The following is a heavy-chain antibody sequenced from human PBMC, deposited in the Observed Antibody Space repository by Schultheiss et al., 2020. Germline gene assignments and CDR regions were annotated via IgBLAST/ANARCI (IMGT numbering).Heavy chain of an antibody. CDR1: GFTFSSYG. CDR3: ARQSWYEAYFDY. V-gene: IGHV3-33*01. CDR2: IWYDGSNK. D-gene: IGHD6-13*01. J-gene: IGHJ4*02. Sequence: GGSLRLSCAASGFTFSSYGMHWVRQAPGKGLEWVAVIWYDGSNKYYADSVKGRFTISRDNSKNTLYLQMNSLRAEDTAVYYCARQSWYEAYFDYWGQGTLGTVSS.